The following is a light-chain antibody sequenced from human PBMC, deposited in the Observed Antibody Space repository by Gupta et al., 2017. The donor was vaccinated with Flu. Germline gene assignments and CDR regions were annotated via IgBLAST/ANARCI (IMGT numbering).Light chain of an antibody. CDR1: QNINSN. CDR2: GAS. Sequence: EIVMTQSPATLSVSPGGRATLSCRASQNINSNLAWYQQQPGQAPKLLIYGASTRATGIPARFRDSGSATDFTLAISSRLSEDFAVYYCHEENTGGYNFGQGTKMEIK. V-gene: IGKV3-15*01. J-gene: IGKJ2*01. CDR3: HEENTGGYN.